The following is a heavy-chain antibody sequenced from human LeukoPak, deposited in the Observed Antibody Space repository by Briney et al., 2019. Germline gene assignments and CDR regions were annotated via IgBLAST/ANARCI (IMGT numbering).Heavy chain of an antibody. CDR3: ARDWYCSSSTCYTDRNWFDP. J-gene: IGHJ5*02. D-gene: IGHD2-2*02. V-gene: IGHV3-11*05. CDR2: ISTTSSYT. Sequence: GGSLRLSCAASGFTFSDYYMSWIRQAPGKGLEWVSYISTTSSYTDYADSVRGRFTNSRDNAKNLLYLQMNSLRPEDTAVYYCARDWYCSSSTCYTDRNWFDPWGQGTLVTVSS. CDR1: GFTFSDYY.